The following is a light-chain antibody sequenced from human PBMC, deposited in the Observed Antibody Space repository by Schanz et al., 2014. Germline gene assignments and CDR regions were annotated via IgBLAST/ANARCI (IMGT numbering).Light chain of an antibody. Sequence: EIVLTQSPATLSLSPGDRAAVSCRASQSLASSSLAWYQQKPGQAPRLLIYDVSNRATGIPARFSGSGSRTDFTLTISSLEPEDFAVYYCQQRDNWGLTFGGGTRVEIK. CDR2: DVS. J-gene: IGKJ4*01. CDR1: QSLASSS. CDR3: QQRDNWGLT. V-gene: IGKV3-11*01.